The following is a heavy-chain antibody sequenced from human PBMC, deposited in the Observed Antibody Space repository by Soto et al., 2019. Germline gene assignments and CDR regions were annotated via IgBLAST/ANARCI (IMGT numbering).Heavy chain of an antibody. CDR1: GFSLSTSGMC. Sequence: SGPTLVNPTQTLTLTCTFSGFSLSTSGMCVSWIRQPPGKALEWLAPIDWDDDKYYSTSLKTRLTISQDTSKNQVVLTMTNMDPVDTATYYCARIRRICSGGSCPYYFDYWGQGTLVTVSS. CDR3: ARIRRICSGGSCPYYFDY. D-gene: IGHD2-15*01. V-gene: IGHV2-70*01. J-gene: IGHJ4*02. CDR2: IDWDDDK.